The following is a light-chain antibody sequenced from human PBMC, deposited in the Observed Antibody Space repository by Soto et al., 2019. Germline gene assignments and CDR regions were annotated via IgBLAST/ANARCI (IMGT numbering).Light chain of an antibody. V-gene: IGKV1-39*01. Sequence: DIQMTQSPPSLSASVGDTITITCRASQSISTYLDWYQVTPGKAPKVLIYAASTRQDGVPSRFSGSGSGTDFSLTINSLPPDDFATDYCHQNYNLPPWTFGQGTKVEIE. CDR1: QSISTY. J-gene: IGKJ1*01. CDR3: HQNYNLPPWT. CDR2: AAS.